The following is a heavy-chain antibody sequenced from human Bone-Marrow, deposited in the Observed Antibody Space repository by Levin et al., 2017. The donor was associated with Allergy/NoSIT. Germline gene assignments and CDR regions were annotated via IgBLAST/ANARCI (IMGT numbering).Heavy chain of an antibody. V-gene: IGHV3-30-3*01. Sequence: PGGSLRLSCAASGFTFSSYAMHWVRQAPGKGLEWVAVISYDGSNKYYADSVKGRFTISRDNSKNTLYLQMNSLRAEDTAVYYCAIDNGYCSGGSCYYWFDPWGQGTLVTVSS. CDR3: AIDNGYCSGGSCYYWFDP. CDR2: ISYDGSNK. D-gene: IGHD2-15*01. CDR1: GFTFSSYA. J-gene: IGHJ5*02.